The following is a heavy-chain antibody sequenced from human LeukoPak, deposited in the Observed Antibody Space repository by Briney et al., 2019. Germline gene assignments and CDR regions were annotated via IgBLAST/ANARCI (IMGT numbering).Heavy chain of an antibody. CDR2: IRYDGSNK. V-gene: IGHV3-30*02. Sequence: GGSLRLSCAASGFTFSSYWMHWVRQAPGKGLEWVAFIRYDGSNKYYADSVKGRFTISRDNSMNTLYLQMNSLRAEDTALYYCAKDREYGDYLTAFDIWGQGTMVTVSS. CDR1: GFTFSSYW. D-gene: IGHD4-17*01. CDR3: AKDREYGDYLTAFDI. J-gene: IGHJ3*02.